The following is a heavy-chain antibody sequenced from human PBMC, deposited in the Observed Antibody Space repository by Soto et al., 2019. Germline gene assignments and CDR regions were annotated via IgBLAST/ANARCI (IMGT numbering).Heavy chain of an antibody. CDR3: ARRVFP. CDR2: IYYIGST. Sequence: QVQLQESGPGLVKPSQTLSLTCTVSGGSINSGGYYWNWIRQHPGKGLEWIGYIYYIGSTYYNPSPKSGITISVYTTRNQSALKLSSVTGADAAVYYCARRVFPWGQGTLVTVSS. J-gene: IGHJ5*02. CDR1: GGSINSGGYY. V-gene: IGHV4-31*03.